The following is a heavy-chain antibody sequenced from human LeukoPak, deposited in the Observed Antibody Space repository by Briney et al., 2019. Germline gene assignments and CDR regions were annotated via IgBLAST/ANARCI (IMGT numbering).Heavy chain of an antibody. CDR3: VKASGTGYYGDFDY. CDR1: GFTFSSYW. Sequence: PGGSLRLSCAGSGFTFSSYWMSWVRQAPGKGLEWVANINQDESEKYYVDSVKGRFTISRDNAKNSLYLQMNSLRAEDTAVYYCVKASGTGYYGDFDYWGQGTLVTVSS. V-gene: IGHV3-7*05. D-gene: IGHD4-17*01. CDR2: INQDESEK. J-gene: IGHJ4*02.